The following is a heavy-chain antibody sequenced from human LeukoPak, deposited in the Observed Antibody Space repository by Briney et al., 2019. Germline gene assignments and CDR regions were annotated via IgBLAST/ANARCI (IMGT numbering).Heavy chain of an antibody. Sequence: ASVKVSCKASGGTFSSYAISWVRQAPGQGLEWMGGIIPIFGTANYAQKFQGRVTITADESTSTAYMELSSLRSEDTAVYYCARVILSAGGGLLFDLWGQGTLVNGSS. CDR1: GGTFSSYA. D-gene: IGHD3-10*01. CDR3: ARVILSAGGGLLFDL. J-gene: IGHJ4*02. CDR2: IIPIFGTA. V-gene: IGHV1-69*13.